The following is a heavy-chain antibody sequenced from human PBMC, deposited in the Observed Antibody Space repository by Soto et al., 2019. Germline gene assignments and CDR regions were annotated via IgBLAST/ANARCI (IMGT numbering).Heavy chain of an antibody. Sequence: GSLRLSCAASGFTFSNYDMHWVRQVTGKGLEWVSGITTAGDTYYPGSVKGRFTISREKAKNSLYLQMNSLSAGDTAVYYCSTVDPGETSPFDHWGQGTLVTVSS. D-gene: IGHD3-10*01. V-gene: IGHV3-13*01. CDR3: STVDPGETSPFDH. J-gene: IGHJ4*02. CDR1: GFTFSNYD. CDR2: ITTAGDT.